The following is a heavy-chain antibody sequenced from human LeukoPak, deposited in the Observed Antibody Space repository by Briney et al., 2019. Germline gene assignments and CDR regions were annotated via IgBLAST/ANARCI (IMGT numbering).Heavy chain of an antibody. Sequence: GGSLRLSCAASGFTVSDNYMTWVRQTPGKGLEWVSVIYSDGNTYYADSVKGRFTISRDSSKNTLYLQMNSLRAEDTAVYYCARRKGGPTGGSFDSWGQGTLVTVSS. CDR3: ARRKGGPTGGSFDS. CDR1: GFTVSDNY. D-gene: IGHD1-26*01. J-gene: IGHJ4*02. CDR2: IYSDGNT. V-gene: IGHV3-53*01.